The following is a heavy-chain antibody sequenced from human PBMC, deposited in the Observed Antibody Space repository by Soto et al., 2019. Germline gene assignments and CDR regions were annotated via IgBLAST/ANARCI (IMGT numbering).Heavy chain of an antibody. CDR1: GFTFSDYY. Sequence: PGGSLRLSCAASGFTFSDYYMSWIRQAPGKGLEWVSYISSSGSTIYYADSVKGRFTISRDNAKNSLYLQMNSLRAEDTAVYYCASPSITYYYDSSGYWDYFDYWGQGTLVTVSS. J-gene: IGHJ4*02. V-gene: IGHV3-11*01. CDR2: ISSSGSTI. D-gene: IGHD3-22*01. CDR3: ASPSITYYYDSSGYWDYFDY.